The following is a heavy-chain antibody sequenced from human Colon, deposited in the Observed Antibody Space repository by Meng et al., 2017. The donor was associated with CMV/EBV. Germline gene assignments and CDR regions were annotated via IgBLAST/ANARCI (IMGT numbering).Heavy chain of an antibody. D-gene: IGHD6-19*01. Sequence: KASGYTFTTYGFSWVRQAPGQGLEWMGWMSAYSGDTHLAQNFQGRVILTRDTSTTTAYLEMRSLRSDDTATYYCVRESEVSGVVYLHHWGQGTLVTVSS. CDR3: VRESEVSGVVYLHH. J-gene: IGHJ1*01. CDR1: GYTFTTYG. V-gene: IGHV1-18*01. CDR2: MSAYSGDT.